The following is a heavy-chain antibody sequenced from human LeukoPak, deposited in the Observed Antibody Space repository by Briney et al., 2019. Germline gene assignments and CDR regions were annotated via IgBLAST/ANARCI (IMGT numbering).Heavy chain of an antibody. V-gene: IGHV4-61*01. D-gene: IGHD6-19*01. Sequence: SETLSLTCTVSGSSVSSANYFWSWIRQPPGKGLEWIGYIYYTGSTNYNPSLKSRVTMSLDTSKNQFSLRLSSVTAADTAFYYCSRELSRGSSCIDNWGQGTLVTVSS. CDR2: IYYTGST. J-gene: IGHJ4*02. CDR1: GSSVSSANYF. CDR3: SRELSRGSSCIDN.